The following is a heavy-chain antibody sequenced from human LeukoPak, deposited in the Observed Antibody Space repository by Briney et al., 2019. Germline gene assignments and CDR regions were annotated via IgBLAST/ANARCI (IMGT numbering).Heavy chain of an antibody. V-gene: IGHV3-48*04. Sequence: GGSLRLSCAASGFTFSSYSMNWVRQAPGKGLEWVSYISSSSSTIYYADSVKGRFTISRDNAKNSLYLQMNSLRAEDTAVYYCARDPYSSGWYRSNWFDPWGQGTLVTVSS. CDR1: GFTFSSYS. J-gene: IGHJ5*02. CDR3: ARDPYSSGWYRSNWFDP. CDR2: ISSSSSTI. D-gene: IGHD6-19*01.